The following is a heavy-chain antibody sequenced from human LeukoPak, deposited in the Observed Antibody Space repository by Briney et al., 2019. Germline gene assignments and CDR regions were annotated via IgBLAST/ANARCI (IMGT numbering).Heavy chain of an antibody. Sequence: GASVKVSCKASGYTFTSYWMHWVRQAPGQGLEWMGLINPTGGSTGYAQKYQGRVTMTRHMSTSTDYMELSSLRSEDTAIYYCARDNSVGDNAWWFDPWGQGTLVTVSS. J-gene: IGHJ5*02. CDR1: GYTFTSYW. CDR3: ARDNSVGDNAWWFDP. V-gene: IGHV1-46*01. CDR2: INPTGGST. D-gene: IGHD1-26*01.